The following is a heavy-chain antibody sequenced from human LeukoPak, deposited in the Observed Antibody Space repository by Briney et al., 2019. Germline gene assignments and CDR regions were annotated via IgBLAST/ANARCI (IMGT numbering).Heavy chain of an antibody. J-gene: IGHJ6*03. CDR2: ISYDGSNK. CDR3: AKALEGLRYFDWLRTKRGDYYYMDV. V-gene: IGHV3-30*18. CDR1: GFTFSSYG. D-gene: IGHD3-9*01. Sequence: PGGSLRLSCAASGFTFSSYGMHWVRQAPGKGLEWVAVISYDGSNKYYADSVKGRFTISRDNSKNTLYLQMNSLRAEDTAVYYCAKALEGLRYFDWLRTKRGDYYYMDVWGKGTTVTVSS.